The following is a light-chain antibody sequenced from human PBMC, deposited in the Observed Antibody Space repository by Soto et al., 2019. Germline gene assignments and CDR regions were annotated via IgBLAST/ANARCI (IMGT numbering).Light chain of an antibody. CDR2: GAS. Sequence: EIMLTQSPVTLSLSPGEGATLSCRASQSVAGSYLAWYQQKPGRTPRLLIYGASSRATGIPDRFSGSGSGTEFTLTINRLEPEDFAVYYCQQYGVSSRTFGQGTKVEIK. J-gene: IGKJ1*01. V-gene: IGKV3-20*01. CDR3: QQYGVSSRT. CDR1: QSVAGSY.